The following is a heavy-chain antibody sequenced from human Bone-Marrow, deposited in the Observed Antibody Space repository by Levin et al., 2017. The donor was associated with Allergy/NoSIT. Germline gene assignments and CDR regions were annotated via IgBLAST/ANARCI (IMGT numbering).Heavy chain of an antibody. CDR1: GFIFSDYW. CDR3: ARDPGDY. CDR2: IKKDGSGK. V-gene: IGHV3-7*01. J-gene: IGHJ4*02. Sequence: SGESLKISCAASGFIFSDYWMSWVRQAPGKGLEWVATIKKDGSGKFYVDSVKGRFTISRDNAENSMYLQMNSLRVEETAVYYCARDPGDYWGQGTLVTVSS.